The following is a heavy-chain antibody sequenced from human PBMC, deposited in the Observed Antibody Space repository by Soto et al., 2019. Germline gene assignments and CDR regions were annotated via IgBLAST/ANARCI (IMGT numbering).Heavy chain of an antibody. CDR1: GGTFNSHT. Sequence: QVQLVQSGAEVKKPGSSVKVSCRASGGTFNSHTISWVRQAPGQGLEWMGGIMPMFGVTNYARKFQGRLTITLHESMATAYMHSSCLTPEDRDVSYCAGEGVPTRVSTPRMGYHYYGLDVWRHGTTVTVSS. CDR2: IMPMFGVT. V-gene: IGHV1-69*05. J-gene: IGHJ6*02. CDR3: AGEGVPTRVSTPRMGYHYYGLDV. D-gene: IGHD1-26*01.